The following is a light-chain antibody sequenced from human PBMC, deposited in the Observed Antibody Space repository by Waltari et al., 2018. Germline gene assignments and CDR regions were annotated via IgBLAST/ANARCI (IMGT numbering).Light chain of an antibody. CDR2: ADN. CDR1: SGRIASNY. CDR3: QSYDSSNVV. Sequence: NFMLTQPHSVSESPGKTVTISCTGSSGRIASNYVQWYPQRPGSAPPTVIHADNPRPPWVPDRFSGSIDSSSNSASLTISGLKTEDEADYYCQSYDSSNVVFGGGTKLTVL. J-gene: IGLJ2*01. V-gene: IGLV6-57*02.